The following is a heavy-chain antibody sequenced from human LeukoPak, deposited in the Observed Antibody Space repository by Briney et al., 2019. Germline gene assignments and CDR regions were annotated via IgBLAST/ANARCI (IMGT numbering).Heavy chain of an antibody. J-gene: IGHJ4*02. V-gene: IGHV3-7*01. D-gene: IGHD5-24*01. CDR2: IHHDESEK. CDR3: SRWVSQYYFDY. Sequence: PGGSLRLSCEASGFNLNYYWLGWVRQAPGKGLEWVALIHHDESEKYYVDSVKGRFSISRDNAKSSVYLQMDSLRVDDTAVCYCSRWVSQYYFDYWGKGALVSVSS. CDR1: GFNLNYYW.